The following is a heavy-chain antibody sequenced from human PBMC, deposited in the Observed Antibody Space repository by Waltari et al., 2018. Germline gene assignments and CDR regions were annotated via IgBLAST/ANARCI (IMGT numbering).Heavy chain of an antibody. CDR3: AKSRGFEY. D-gene: IGHD2-2*01. CDR2: INDDGSQK. V-gene: IGHV3-7*01. J-gene: IGHJ4*02. Sequence: EVQLVESGGGLVQPGGSLRLSCGASGFTFSSYWMSWVRQTPGKGRQWVANINDDGSQKYYVDSGKGRFTISRDNAKNSVYLQMNSLRVEDTAVYYCAKSRGFEYWGQGALITVSS. CDR1: GFTFSSYW.